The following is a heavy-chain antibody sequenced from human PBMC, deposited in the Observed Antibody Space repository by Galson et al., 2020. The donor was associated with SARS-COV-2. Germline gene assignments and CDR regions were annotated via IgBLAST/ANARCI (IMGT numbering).Heavy chain of an antibody. CDR3: TRDWYGAGEF. Sequence: GGSLRLSCAASEFTFSDHYMDWVRQAPGKGLEWLGRIRNKRSSYSTAYAASVRGRFTISRDDSTNSLYLEMNSLKIEDTDIYYCTRDWYGAGEFWGQGTLVSVCS. D-gene: IGHD3-16*01. V-gene: IGHV3-72*01. CDR1: EFTFSDHY. J-gene: IGHJ1*01. CDR2: IRNKRSSYST.